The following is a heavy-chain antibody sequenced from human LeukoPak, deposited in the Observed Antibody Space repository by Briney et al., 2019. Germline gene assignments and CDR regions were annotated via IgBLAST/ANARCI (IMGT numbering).Heavy chain of an antibody. CDR1: GGSISSYY. D-gene: IGHD6-6*01. V-gene: IGHV4-59*01. CDR2: IYYSGST. J-gene: IGHJ6*03. Sequence: PETLSLTCTVSGGSISSYYWSWIRQPPGKGLEWIGYIYYSGSTNYNPSLKSRVTISVDTSKNQFSLKLSSVTAADTAVYYCARDHLQGAARGYYYYYMDVWGKGTTVTVSS. CDR3: ARDHLQGAARGYYYYYMDV.